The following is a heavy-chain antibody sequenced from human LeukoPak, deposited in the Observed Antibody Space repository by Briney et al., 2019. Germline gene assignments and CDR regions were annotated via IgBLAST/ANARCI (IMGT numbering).Heavy chain of an antibody. V-gene: IGHV3-11*04. CDR1: GFTFSDFY. CDR2: ISTSGSTI. J-gene: IGHJ3*02. CDR3: ARDAAYCGGDCYLFDI. D-gene: IGHD2-21*01. Sequence: PGGSLRLSCAASGFTFSDFYMSWIRQAPGKGLEWVSFISTSGSTIYYADSVKGRFTISRDNAKNSLYLQMNSLRAEDTAVYYCARDAAYCGGDCYLFDIWGQGTMVTVSS.